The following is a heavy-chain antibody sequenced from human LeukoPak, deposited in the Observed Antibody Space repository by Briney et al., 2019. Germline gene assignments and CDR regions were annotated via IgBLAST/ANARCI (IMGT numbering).Heavy chain of an antibody. J-gene: IGHJ4*02. D-gene: IGHD3-9*01. CDR1: GFTFSSYG. V-gene: IGHV3-33*01. Sequence: GGYLRLSCAASGFTFSSYGMHWVRQAPGKGLEWVAVIWYDGSNKYYADSVKGRFTISRDNSKNTLYLQMNSLRAEDTAVYYCARDLTGRNYFDYWGQGTLVTVSS. CDR3: ARDLTGRNYFDY. CDR2: IWYDGSNK.